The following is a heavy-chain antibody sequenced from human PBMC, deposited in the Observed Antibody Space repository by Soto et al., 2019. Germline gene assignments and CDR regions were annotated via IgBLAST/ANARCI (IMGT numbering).Heavy chain of an antibody. Sequence: QVQLQESGPGLVKPSQTLSLTCTVSGGAISSVGYYWSWIRQHPGKGLEWIGYMYDSGSTYYNPSLKSRVTISVDTSKNQFSLKMSSATAADTAVYYCARAFTGSRGPPLGMDVWGQGTTVTVSS. CDR1: GGAISSVGYY. D-gene: IGHD6-19*01. J-gene: IGHJ6*02. CDR2: MYDSGST. V-gene: IGHV4-31*03. CDR3: ARAFTGSRGPPLGMDV.